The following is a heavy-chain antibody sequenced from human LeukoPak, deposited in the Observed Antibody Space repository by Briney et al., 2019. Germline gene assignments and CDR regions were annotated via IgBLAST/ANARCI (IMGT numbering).Heavy chain of an antibody. D-gene: IGHD3-22*01. CDR1: GYTFTSYY. V-gene: IGHV1-46*01. J-gene: IGHJ4*02. Sequence: GASVKVSCKASGYTFTSYYMHWVRQAPGQGLEWMGIINPSGGSTSYAQKFQGRVTMTRDTSTSTVYMELCSLRSEDTAVYYCARDSGGSYYYDSSGYLELDYWGQGTLVTVSS. CDR3: ARDSGGSYYYDSSGYLELDY. CDR2: INPSGGST.